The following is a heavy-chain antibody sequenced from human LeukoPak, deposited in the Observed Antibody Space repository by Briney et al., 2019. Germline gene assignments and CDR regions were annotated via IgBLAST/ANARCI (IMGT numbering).Heavy chain of an antibody. V-gene: IGHV3-23*01. CDR2: ISGSGGST. CDR1: GFTFSSYV. J-gene: IGHJ4*01. CDR3: AKVVGATTRGYFDY. Sequence: GGSLRLSCAASGFTFSSYVMSWVRQAPGKGLEWVSTISGSGGSTYYADSVKGRLTISRDNSKNTLYLQMNSLRAEDTAVYYCAKVVGATTRGYFDYWGHGTLVTVSS. D-gene: IGHD1-26*01.